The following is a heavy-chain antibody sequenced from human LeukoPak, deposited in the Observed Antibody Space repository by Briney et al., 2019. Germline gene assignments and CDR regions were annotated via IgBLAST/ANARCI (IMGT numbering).Heavy chain of an antibody. J-gene: IGHJ4*02. D-gene: IGHD5/OR15-5a*01. CDR1: GGSISSSSKY. V-gene: IGHV4-39*01. Sequence: NPSETLSLTCTVSGGSISSSSKYWGWIRQSPGKGLEWIGNFFYSGITYYTPSLKSRVTISVDTSKNQFSLILRSVTAADTAVYYCARHLGMSTMDYWGQGTLVTVPS. CDR3: ARHLGMSTMDY. CDR2: FFYSGIT.